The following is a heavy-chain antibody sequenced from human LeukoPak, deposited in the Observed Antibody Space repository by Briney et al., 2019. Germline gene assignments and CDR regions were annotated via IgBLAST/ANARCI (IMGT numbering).Heavy chain of an antibody. V-gene: IGHV4-38-2*02. J-gene: IGHJ4*02. Sequence: SETLSLTCTVSGYSISSGYYWGWIRQTPGKGLEWIGSVHHSGNTYYNPSLKGRVTISADTSKNQFSLRLSSVTAADTAVYYCARQVIYGPGAENYWGQGTLVTVSS. D-gene: IGHD2-21*01. CDR3: ARQVIYGPGAENY. CDR1: GYSISSGYY. CDR2: VHHSGNT.